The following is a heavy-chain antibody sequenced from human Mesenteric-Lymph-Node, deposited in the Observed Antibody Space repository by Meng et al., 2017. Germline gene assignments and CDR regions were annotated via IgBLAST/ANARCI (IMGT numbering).Heavy chain of an antibody. CDR2: IYNSGST. J-gene: IGHJ2*01. V-gene: IGHV4-30-4*01. CDR1: GGSISSSNYY. CDR3: ARGQKGYFDL. Sequence: QVQLQDSGPGLVKPSPPLSLTCTVSGGSISSSNYYWSWIRQPPGKGLEWSGHIYNSGSTYYNPSLKSRITISVDTSKNQFSLKLSSVTAADTAVYYCARGQKGYFDLWGRGTLVTVSS.